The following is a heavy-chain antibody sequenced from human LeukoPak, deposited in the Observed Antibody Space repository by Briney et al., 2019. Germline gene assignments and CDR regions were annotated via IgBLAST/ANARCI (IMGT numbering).Heavy chain of an antibody. CDR3: ARGTAVTTVRKFDY. Sequence: SETLSLPCTVSGTSISFYYWGWIRQPPGKGLEWIGNVYHSGTTYYNPSLKSRVTISVDTSKNQFSLKLSSVTAADTAVYYCARGTAVTTVRKFDYWGQGTLVTVSS. V-gene: IGHV4-38-2*02. CDR2: VYHSGTT. D-gene: IGHD4-17*01. J-gene: IGHJ4*02. CDR1: GTSISFYY.